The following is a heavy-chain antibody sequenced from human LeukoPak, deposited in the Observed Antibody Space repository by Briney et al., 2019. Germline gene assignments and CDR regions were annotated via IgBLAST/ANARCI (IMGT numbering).Heavy chain of an antibody. J-gene: IGHJ4*02. Sequence: GGSLRLSCSASGFTFIYYAMHWVRQAPGKGLEYVSEISSNGGNTYYADSVKGRFTMSRANTNNTLYLQMSSLRPEDTALYYCVKDRGQSIETAGHFGSWGQGTLITVSS. CDR3: VKDRGQSIETAGHFGS. CDR2: ISSNGGNT. V-gene: IGHV3-64D*06. CDR1: GFTFIYYA. D-gene: IGHD5-24*01.